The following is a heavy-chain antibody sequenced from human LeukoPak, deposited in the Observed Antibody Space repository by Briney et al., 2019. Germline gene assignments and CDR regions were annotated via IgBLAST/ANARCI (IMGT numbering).Heavy chain of an antibody. Sequence: ASVKVSCEASGYTFTSYGISWVRQAPGQGLEWMGWISAYNGNTNYAQKLQGRVTMTTDTSTSTAYMELRSLRSDDTAVYYCARAWFGELFPSGDYWGQGTLVTVSS. D-gene: IGHD3-10*01. CDR2: ISAYNGNT. V-gene: IGHV1-18*01. CDR1: GYTFTSYG. J-gene: IGHJ4*02. CDR3: ARAWFGELFPSGDY.